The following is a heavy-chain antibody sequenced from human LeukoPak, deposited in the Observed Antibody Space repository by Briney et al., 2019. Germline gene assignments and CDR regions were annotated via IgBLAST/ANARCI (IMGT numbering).Heavy chain of an antibody. CDR1: GFTFGSYA. V-gene: IGHV3-23*01. CDR2: ISGGGGST. CDR3: ARDGGIAGSTTYFDY. D-gene: IGHD1-26*01. J-gene: IGHJ4*02. Sequence: GGSLRLSCGASGFTFGSYAMTWVRQAPGKGPEWVLGISGGGGSTFYADSVRGRFTVSRDNSKNTLYLQMDSLRVDDTAIYYCARDGGIAGSTTYFDYWGQGTLVTVSS.